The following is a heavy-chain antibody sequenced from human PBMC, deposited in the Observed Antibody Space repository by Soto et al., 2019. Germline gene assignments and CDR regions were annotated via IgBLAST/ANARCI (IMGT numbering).Heavy chain of an antibody. CDR3: ASRFWSGYYRWFDP. V-gene: IGHV3-23*01. D-gene: IGHD3-3*01. J-gene: IGHJ5*02. CDR2: ISGSGGST. CDR1: GFTFISYA. Sequence: GGSLRLSCAASGFTFISYAMSWVLQAPGKGLEWVSAISGSGGSTYYADSVKGRFTISRDNSKNTLYLQMNSLRAEDTAVYYCASRFWSGYYRWFDPWGQGTLVTVSS.